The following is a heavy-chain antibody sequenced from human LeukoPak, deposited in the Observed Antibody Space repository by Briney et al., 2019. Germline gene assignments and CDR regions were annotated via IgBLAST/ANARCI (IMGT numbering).Heavy chain of an antibody. Sequence: GGSLRLSCAASGFTFSSYAMSWVRQAPGKGLEWVSAIGGSGGSTYYADSVKGRFTISRDNSKNTLYLQMNSLRAEDTAVYYCAKSPYSSSWYGSILYYYYGMDVWGQGTTVTVSS. CDR1: GFTFSSYA. V-gene: IGHV3-23*01. J-gene: IGHJ6*02. D-gene: IGHD6-13*01. CDR2: IGGSGGST. CDR3: AKSPYSSSWYGSILYYYYGMDV.